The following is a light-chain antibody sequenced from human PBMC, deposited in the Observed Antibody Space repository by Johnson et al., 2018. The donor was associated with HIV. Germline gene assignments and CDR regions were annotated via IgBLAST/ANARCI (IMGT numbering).Light chain of an antibody. CDR1: SPNIGNNY. V-gene: IGLV1-51*01. J-gene: IGLJ1*01. CDR2: DNN. Sequence: SVLTQPPSVSAAPGQKVTISCSGSSPNIGNNYVSWYQQLPGTAPTLLIYDNNTRPSEIPDRFPGPTSGTSATLATTGLHTGDEADYYCGTWDSSLSAGVFGTGTKVTVL. CDR3: GTWDSSLSAGV.